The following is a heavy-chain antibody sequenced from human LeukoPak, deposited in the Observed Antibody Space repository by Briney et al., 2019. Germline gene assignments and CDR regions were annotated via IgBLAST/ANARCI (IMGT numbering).Heavy chain of an antibody. V-gene: IGHV3-74*01. CDR3: ATVRGYFDSSDYNGYY. J-gene: IGHJ4*02. D-gene: IGHD3-22*01. Sequence: GSLRLSCAASGFTLSSYWMHWVRQAPGQGLVWVSRINTDGSSTNYADSVKGRSTISRDNAKNTLYLQMNSLRAEDTAVYYCATVRGYFDSSDYNGYYWGQGTLVTVSS. CDR2: INTDGSST. CDR1: GFTLSSYW.